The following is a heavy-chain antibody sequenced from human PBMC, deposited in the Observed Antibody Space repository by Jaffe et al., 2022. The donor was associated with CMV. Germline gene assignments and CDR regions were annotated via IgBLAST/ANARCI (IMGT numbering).Heavy chain of an antibody. CDR1: GGPFNHYF. D-gene: IGHD3-10*01. V-gene: IGHV4-34*01. CDR2: FSHNGKT. CDR3: ARTPPYYYGWGPGDS. J-gene: IGHJ4*02. Sequence: QVQIQQWGAGLLKPSETLSLTCAVSGGPFNHYFWSWIRQPPGKGPEWIGEFSHNGKTSYNPTLKSRVTISVDKSNNQMSLTLTSVTAADTALYYCARTPPYYYGWGPGDSWGQGTLVTVSS.